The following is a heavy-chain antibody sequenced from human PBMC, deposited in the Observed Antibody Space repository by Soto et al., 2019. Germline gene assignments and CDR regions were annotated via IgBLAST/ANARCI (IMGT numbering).Heavy chain of an antibody. D-gene: IGHD3-10*01. CDR3: ARAAYGSGSYYAPYYYYAMDV. Sequence: SETLSLTCTVSGASVSSYNWSWIRQPPGKGLEWLGYILYTGNTNYTPSLESRVTMSVDTSKNQVSLKLSAVTAADTAVYFCARAAYGSGSYYAPYYYYAMDVWGQGTTVTVSS. CDR1: GASVSSYN. CDR2: ILYTGNT. J-gene: IGHJ6*02. V-gene: IGHV4-59*02.